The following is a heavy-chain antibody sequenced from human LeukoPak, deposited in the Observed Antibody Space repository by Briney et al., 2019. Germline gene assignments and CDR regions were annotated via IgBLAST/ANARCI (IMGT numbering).Heavy chain of an antibody. Sequence: GGSLRLACAASGFTLSGYSMNWVRQAPGKGLEWVSHISISGTIYYADSVKGRFTISRDNAKNSLYLQMNSLRAEDTAVYYCSTAKFDYWGRGTLVTVSS. CDR2: ISISGTI. V-gene: IGHV3-48*01. CDR3: STAKFDY. J-gene: IGHJ4*02. CDR1: GFTLSGYS.